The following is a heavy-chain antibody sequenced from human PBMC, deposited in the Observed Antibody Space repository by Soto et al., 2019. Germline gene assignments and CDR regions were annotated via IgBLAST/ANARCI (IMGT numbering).Heavy chain of an antibody. CDR1: GHTSRNNG. D-gene: IGHD3-16*01. Sequence: HVRLVQSGAEVGQPGASVKVSCKASGHTSRNNGISWVRQAPGQGLEWMGFINANTGATNYARKFRGRLTLTTDTFTRTVDMELRSLRSDATAVYYCGRDEDQGEQRFLDYWGQGTLVTVSS. V-gene: IGHV1-18*01. CDR2: INANTGAT. CDR3: GRDEDQGEQRFLDY. J-gene: IGHJ4*02.